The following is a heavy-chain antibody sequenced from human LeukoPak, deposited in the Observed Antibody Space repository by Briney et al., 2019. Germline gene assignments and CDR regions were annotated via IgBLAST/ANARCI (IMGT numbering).Heavy chain of an antibody. CDR3: ARGPPATVTRPNRGYNWFDP. D-gene: IGHD4-11*01. CDR2: IYYSGST. V-gene: IGHV4-30-4*08. Sequence: SQTLSLTCTVSGGSISSGDYYWSWIRQPPGKGLEWIGYIYYSGSTYYNPSLKSRVTISVDTSKNQSSLKLSSVTAADTAVYYCARGPPATVTRPNRGYNWFDPWGQGTLVTVSS. J-gene: IGHJ5*02. CDR1: GGSISSGDYY.